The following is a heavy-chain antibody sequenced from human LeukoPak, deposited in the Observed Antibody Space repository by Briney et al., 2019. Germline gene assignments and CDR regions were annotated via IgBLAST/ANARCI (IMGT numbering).Heavy chain of an antibody. V-gene: IGHV3-23*01. CDR1: GFTFSSYG. CDR2: ISGSGGST. Sequence: GGSLRLSCAASGFTFSSYGMHWVRQAPGKGLEWVSAISGSGGSTYYADSVKGRFTISRDDSKNTLYLQMNSLRAEDTAVYYCAKVSGTYYYYGMDVWGQGTTVTVSS. CDR3: AKVSGTYYYYGMDV. J-gene: IGHJ6*02. D-gene: IGHD1-7*01.